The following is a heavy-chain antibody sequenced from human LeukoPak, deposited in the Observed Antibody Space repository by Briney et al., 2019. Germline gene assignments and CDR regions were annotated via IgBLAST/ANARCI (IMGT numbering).Heavy chain of an antibody. CDR3: AKPRGYSGYDSRD. CDR2: ISYDGSNK. Sequence: GGSLRLSCAASGFTFSSYGMHWVRQAPGKGLERVAVISYDGSNKYYADSVKGRFTISRDNSKNTLYLQMNSLRAEDTAVYYCAKPRGYSGYDSRDWGQGTLVTVSS. CDR1: GFTFSSYG. D-gene: IGHD5-12*01. J-gene: IGHJ4*02. V-gene: IGHV3-30*18.